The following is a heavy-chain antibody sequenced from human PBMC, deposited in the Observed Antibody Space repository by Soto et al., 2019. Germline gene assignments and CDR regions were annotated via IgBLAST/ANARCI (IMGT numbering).Heavy chain of an antibody. J-gene: IGHJ6*03. CDR2: IYYSGST. Sequence: SETLCLTSTVSGGSISSYYWSWIRQPPGKGLEWIGYIYYSGSTNYNPSLKSRVTISVDTSKNQFSLKLSSVTAADTAVYYCARGTAGGYYYYYMDVWGKGTTVTVSS. CDR1: GGSISSYY. D-gene: IGHD2-8*02. CDR3: ARGTAGGYYYYYMDV. V-gene: IGHV4-59*01.